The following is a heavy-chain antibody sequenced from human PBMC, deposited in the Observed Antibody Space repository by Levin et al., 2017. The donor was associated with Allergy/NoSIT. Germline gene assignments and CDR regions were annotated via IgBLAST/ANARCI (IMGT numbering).Heavy chain of an antibody. J-gene: IGHJ4*02. V-gene: IGHV4-39*01. CDR2: IYYSGST. CDR1: GGSISSSSYY. CDR3: ARHTYSSSWYGPFDY. Sequence: PSETLSLTCTVSGGSISSSSYYWGWIRQPPGKGLEWIGSIYYSGSTYYNPSLKSRVTISVDTSKNQFSLKLSSVTAADTAVYYCARHTYSSSWYGPFDYWGQGTLVTVSS. D-gene: IGHD6-13*01.